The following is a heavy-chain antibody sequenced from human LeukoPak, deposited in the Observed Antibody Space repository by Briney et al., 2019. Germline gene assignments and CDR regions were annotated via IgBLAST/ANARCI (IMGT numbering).Heavy chain of an antibody. Sequence: SQTLSLTCAISGDSVSSNSAAWYWIRLSPSRGLEWLGRTYYRSKWYNDSALSVKSRITINPDTSKNQFSLQLDSVTPEDTAMYYCARGINRVLDYWGQRTLATVSS. J-gene: IGHJ4*02. CDR2: TYYRSKWYN. D-gene: IGHD3-10*01. CDR1: GDSVSSNSAA. CDR3: ARGINRVLDY. V-gene: IGHV6-1*01.